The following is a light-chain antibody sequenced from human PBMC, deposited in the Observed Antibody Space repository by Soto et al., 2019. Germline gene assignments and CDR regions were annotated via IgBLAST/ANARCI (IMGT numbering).Light chain of an antibody. Sequence: EIVMTQSPATLSVSPGERATLSCRASQSVSSNLAWYQQKPGQAPRLLIYGASTRATGIPARFSGSGSGTEFTLTISSRQPVDSAVYYYQPYNIRPFTFGPGTNVDIK. CDR2: GAS. J-gene: IGKJ3*01. CDR1: QSVSSN. V-gene: IGKV3-15*01. CDR3: QPYNIRPFT.